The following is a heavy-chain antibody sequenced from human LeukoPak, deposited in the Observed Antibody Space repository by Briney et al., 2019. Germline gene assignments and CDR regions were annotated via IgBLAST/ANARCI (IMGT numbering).Heavy chain of an antibody. D-gene: IGHD5-18*01. CDR3: ARDRAIQLWSNAAFDI. J-gene: IGHJ3*02. CDR2: IYYSGST. Sequence: PSETLSLTCTVSGGSISSYYWSWIRQPPGKGLDWIGYIYYSGSTNYNPSLKSRVTISVDTSKNQFSLKLSSVTAADTAVYYCARDRAIQLWSNAAFDIWGQGTMVTVSS. V-gene: IGHV4-59*01. CDR1: GGSISSYY.